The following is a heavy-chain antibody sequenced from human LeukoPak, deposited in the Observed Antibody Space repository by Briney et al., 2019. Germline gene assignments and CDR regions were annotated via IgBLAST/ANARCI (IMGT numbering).Heavy chain of an antibody. CDR3: AKDAYGDRLRDLDY. J-gene: IGHJ4*02. Sequence: GGSLRLSCAASGFTFSSYGMHWVRQAPGKGLEWVAFIRYDGSNKYYADSVKGRFTISRDNSKNTLYLQMNSLRAEDTAVYYCAKDAYGDRLRDLDYWGQGTLVTVSS. V-gene: IGHV3-30*02. CDR1: GFTFSSYG. D-gene: IGHD4-17*01. CDR2: IRYDGSNK.